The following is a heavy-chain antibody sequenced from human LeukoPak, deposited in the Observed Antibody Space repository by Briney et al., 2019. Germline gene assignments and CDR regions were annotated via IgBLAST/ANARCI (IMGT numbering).Heavy chain of an antibody. CDR2: ISSSGSTI. Sequence: GGSLRLSCAASGFTFSSYEMNWVRQAPGKGLEWVSYISSSGSTIYYTDSVKGRFIISRDNAKNSLYLQMNSLRAEDTAVYYCARYISWWDGWGKGTTVTIAS. J-gene: IGHJ6*04. V-gene: IGHV3-48*03. CDR1: GFTFSSYE. CDR3: ARYISWWDG. D-gene: IGHD6-13*01.